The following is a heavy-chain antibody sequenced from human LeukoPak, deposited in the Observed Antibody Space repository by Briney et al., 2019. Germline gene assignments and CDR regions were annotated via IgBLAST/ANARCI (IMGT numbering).Heavy chain of an antibody. D-gene: IGHD2-2*02. CDR3: ARGKDIVVVPAAIRLYYYYYMDV. V-gene: IGHV1-18*01. CDR2: ISAYNGNT. J-gene: IGHJ6*03. Sequence: GASVKVSCKASGYTFTTYDISWVRQAPGQGLEWMGWISAYNGNTNYAQNLQGRVTMTTDTSTSTAYMELRSLRSDDTALYYCARGKDIVVVPAAIRLYYYYYMDVWGKGTTVTVSS. CDR1: GYTFTTYD.